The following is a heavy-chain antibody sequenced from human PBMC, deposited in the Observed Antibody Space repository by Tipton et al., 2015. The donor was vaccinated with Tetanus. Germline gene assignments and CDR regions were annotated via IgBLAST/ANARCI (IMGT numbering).Heavy chain of an antibody. V-gene: IGHV4-4*07. J-gene: IGHJ4*02. CDR1: RGPISSYY. CDR3: ARGITDGYNRRFDY. Sequence: GLVKPSETLSLTCTVSRGPISSYYWSWIRQPAGKGLEWIGHISNGNADYVPSLKSRLTLSVDLSKNQISLNLHSVTAADAGFYYCARGITDGYNRRFDYWGQGTLVAVSS. D-gene: IGHD5-24*01. CDR2: ISNGNA.